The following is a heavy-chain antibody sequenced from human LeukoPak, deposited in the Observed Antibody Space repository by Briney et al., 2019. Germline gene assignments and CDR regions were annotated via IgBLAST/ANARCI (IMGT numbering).Heavy chain of an antibody. V-gene: IGHV3-9*01. D-gene: IGHD3-10*01. CDR3: AKGPAGNYGSESYPDY. CDR1: GFTFSSYA. J-gene: IGHJ4*02. CDR2: ISWNSGSI. Sequence: HPGGSLRLSCAASGFTFSSYAMSWVRQAPGKGLEWVSGISWNSGSIGYADSVKGRFTISRDNAKNSLYLQMNILRAEDTALYYCAKGPAGNYGSESYPDYWGQGTLVTVSS.